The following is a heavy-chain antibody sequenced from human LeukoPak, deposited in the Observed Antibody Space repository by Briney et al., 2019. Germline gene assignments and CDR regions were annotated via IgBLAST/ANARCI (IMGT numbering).Heavy chain of an antibody. CDR1: GGSISSGSYY. CDR3: ARDREVGATGYYFDY. Sequence: SETLSLTCTVSGGSISSGSYYWSWIRQPAGKGLEWIGRIYTSGSTTYNSSLKSRVTISLDTSKNHFSLRLSSVTAADTAVYYCARDREVGATGYYFDYWGQGTLVTVSS. D-gene: IGHD1-26*01. V-gene: IGHV4-61*02. J-gene: IGHJ4*02. CDR2: IYTSGST.